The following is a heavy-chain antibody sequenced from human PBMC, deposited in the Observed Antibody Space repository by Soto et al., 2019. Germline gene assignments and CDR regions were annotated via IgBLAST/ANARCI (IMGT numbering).Heavy chain of an antibody. J-gene: IGHJ3*02. CDR1: GGSISSSSYY. V-gene: IGHV4-39*01. CDR2: IYYSGST. Sequence: ETLSLTCTVSGGSISSSSYYWGWIRQPPGKGLEWIGSIYYSGSTYYNPSLKSRVTISVDTSKNQFSLKLSSVTAADTAVYYCARQTGYTMLRGVIFAFDIWGQGTMVTVSS. D-gene: IGHD3-10*01. CDR3: ARQTGYTMLRGVIFAFDI.